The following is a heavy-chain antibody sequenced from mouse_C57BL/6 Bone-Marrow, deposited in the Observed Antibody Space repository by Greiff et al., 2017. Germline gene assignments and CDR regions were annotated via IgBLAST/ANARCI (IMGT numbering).Heavy chain of an antibody. CDR1: GYTFTNYW. CDR3: ARERYCGSSYDYCDY. Sequence: QVQLKESGAELVRPGTSVKMSCKASGYTFTNYWIGWAKQRPGHGLEWIGDIYPGGGYTNYNEKFKGKATLTADKSSSTAYMQFSSLTSEDSAIYYCARERYCGSSYDYCDYWGQGTTLTVSS. J-gene: IGHJ2*01. CDR2: IYPGGGYT. V-gene: IGHV1-63*01. D-gene: IGHD1-1*01.